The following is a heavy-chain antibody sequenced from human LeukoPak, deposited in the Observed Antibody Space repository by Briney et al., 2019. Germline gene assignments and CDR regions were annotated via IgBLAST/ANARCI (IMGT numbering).Heavy chain of an antibody. CDR2: INPSGGST. J-gene: IGHJ3*02. Sequence: ASVKVSCKASGYTFTSYYMHWVRQAPGQGLEWMGIINPSGGSTSYAQKFQGRVTMTRDTSTSTDYMELSSLRSEDTAVYYCARDARATGGFDIWGQGTMVTVSS. CDR3: ARDARATGGFDI. CDR1: GYTFTSYY. D-gene: IGHD1-26*01. V-gene: IGHV1-46*01.